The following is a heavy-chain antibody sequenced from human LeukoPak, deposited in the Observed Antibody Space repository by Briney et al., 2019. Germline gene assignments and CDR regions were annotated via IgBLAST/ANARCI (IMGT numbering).Heavy chain of an antibody. J-gene: IGHJ6*02. CDR1: GGSFSGYY. D-gene: IGHD3-10*01. Sequence: SETLSLTCAVYGGSFSGYYWSWIRQPPGKGLEWIGEINHSGSINYNPSLKSRVTISVDTSKNQFSLKLSSVTAADTAVYYCARDRLWFGDSYGMDVWGQGTTVTVSS. V-gene: IGHV4-34*01. CDR3: ARDRLWFGDSYGMDV. CDR2: INHSGSI.